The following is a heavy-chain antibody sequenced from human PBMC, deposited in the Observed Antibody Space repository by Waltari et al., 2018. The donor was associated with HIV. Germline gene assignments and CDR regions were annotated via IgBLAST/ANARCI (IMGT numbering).Heavy chain of an antibody. Sequence: QVQLVASGGGVVQHGRSLRLACAASGFNFSTYAVHWVRQAPGEGLEWVALISYDGSDESYADSVKGRFTISRDNSKNTLYLQMNSLRAEDTAVYYCARAPPYSTRWFYDAFDIWGQGTMVTVSS. D-gene: IGHD6-13*01. CDR3: ARAPPYSTRWFYDAFDI. CDR1: GFNFSTYA. CDR2: ISYDGSDE. V-gene: IGHV3-30*01. J-gene: IGHJ3*02.